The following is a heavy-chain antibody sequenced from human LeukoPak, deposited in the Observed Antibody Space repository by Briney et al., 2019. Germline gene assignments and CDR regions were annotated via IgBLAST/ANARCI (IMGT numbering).Heavy chain of an antibody. Sequence: PGGSLRLSCAASGFIFSSYWMSWVRQAPGKGLEWVANIKQDGSEKYYVDSAKGRFTISRDNAKNSLYLQMNSLRAEDTAVYYCASLWFGESNYYYGVDVWGKGTTVTVSS. D-gene: IGHD3-10*01. CDR2: IKQDGSEK. V-gene: IGHV3-7*03. CDR1: GFIFSSYW. CDR3: ASLWFGESNYYYGVDV. J-gene: IGHJ6*04.